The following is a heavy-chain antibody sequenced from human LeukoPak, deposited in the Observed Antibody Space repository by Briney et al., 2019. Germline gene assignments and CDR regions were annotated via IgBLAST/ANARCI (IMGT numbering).Heavy chain of an antibody. CDR3: AKAGYSSSWAYFDY. Sequence: GGSLRLSCAASGFAFSSYGIHWVRQAPGKGLEWVSAISGSGGSTYYADSVKGRFTISRDNSKNTLYLQMNSLRAEDTAVYYCAKAGYSSSWAYFDYWGQGTLVTVSS. CDR1: GFAFSSYG. D-gene: IGHD6-13*01. V-gene: IGHV3-23*01. J-gene: IGHJ4*02. CDR2: ISGSGGST.